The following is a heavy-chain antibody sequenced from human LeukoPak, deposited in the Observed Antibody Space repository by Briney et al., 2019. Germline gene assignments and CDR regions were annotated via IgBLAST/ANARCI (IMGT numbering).Heavy chain of an antibody. CDR2: INHTGDT. CDR1: GYSFSNYC. CDR3: ARRTPSSSRAVAGSFLTGQGNTFDI. Sequence: SATLYLTCNASGYSFSNYCRHWIRQPPGQGLEWIGYINHTGDTYYNPSLRSRFTISLDTSTNHSSQKLSSVTAADTGVYYCARRTPSSSRAVAGSFLTGQGNTFDIWGHGTLVTVSS. V-gene: IGHV4-59*01. J-gene: IGHJ3*02. D-gene: IGHD6-19*01.